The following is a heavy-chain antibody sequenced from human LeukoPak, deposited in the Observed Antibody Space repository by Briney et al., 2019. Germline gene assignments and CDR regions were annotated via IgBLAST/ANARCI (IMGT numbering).Heavy chain of an antibody. CDR3: ARGAVRDYYDSSGYYPSDY. CDR1: GFTFSSYD. D-gene: IGHD3-22*01. V-gene: IGHV3-13*04. J-gene: IGHJ4*02. Sequence: GGSLRLSCAASGFTFSSYDMHWVRQATGKGLEWVSAIGTAGDTYYPGSVKGRFTISRENAKNSLYLQMNSLRAGDTAVYYCARGAVRDYYDSSGYYPSDYWGQGTLVTVSS. CDR2: IGTAGDT.